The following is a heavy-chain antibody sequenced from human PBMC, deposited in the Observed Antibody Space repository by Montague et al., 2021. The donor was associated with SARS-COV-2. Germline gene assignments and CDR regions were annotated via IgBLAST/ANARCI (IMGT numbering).Heavy chain of an antibody. CDR2: TYYRSKWDS. J-gene: IGHJ3*02. Sequence: CAISGDSVSSKSGAWNWIRQSPSRGLEWLGRTYYRSKWDSDYAESVKXRLVITPDTSKSQVSLQLNSVIPEDTAVYFCASSGITLTGLDAFDIWGQGTMVTVSS. V-gene: IGHV6-1*01. D-gene: IGHD3-9*01. CDR3: ASSGITLTGLDAFDI. CDR1: GDSVSSKSGA.